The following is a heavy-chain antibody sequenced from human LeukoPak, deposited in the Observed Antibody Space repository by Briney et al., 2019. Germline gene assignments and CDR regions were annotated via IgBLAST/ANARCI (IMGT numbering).Heavy chain of an antibody. J-gene: IGHJ6*02. CDR2: FDPEDGEA. D-gene: IGHD6-13*01. V-gene: IGHV1-24*01. CDR3: ATGPIPSYSSSWYGMDV. Sequence: ASVKVSCKVSGYTLTELSMHWVRQAPGKGLEWMGGFDPEDGEAIYAQKFQGRVTMTEDTSTDTAYMELSSLRSEDTAVYYCATGPIPSYSSSWYGMDVWGQGTTVTVSS. CDR1: GYTLTELS.